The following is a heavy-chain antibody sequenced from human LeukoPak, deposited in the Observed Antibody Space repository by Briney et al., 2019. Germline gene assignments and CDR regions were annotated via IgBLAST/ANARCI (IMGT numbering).Heavy chain of an antibody. J-gene: IGHJ3*02. CDR3: ARGVTFGGAYDAFDI. V-gene: IGHV3-48*03. CDR2: INSSASGI. CDR1: VFTFSSYE. D-gene: IGHD3-16*01. Sequence: PGGSLRLSCAASVFTFSSYEMNWVRQAPGKGLEWVSYINSSASGIPSADAVKGRFTFTIFRAKDQLYPQMNSLRAEDTAVYYCARGVTFGGAYDAFDIWGQGTMVTVSS.